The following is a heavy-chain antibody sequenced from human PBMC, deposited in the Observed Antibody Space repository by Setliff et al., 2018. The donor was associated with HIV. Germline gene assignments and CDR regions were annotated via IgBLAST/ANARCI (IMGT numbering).Heavy chain of an antibody. J-gene: IGHJ6*03. CDR2: IYTSGNT. CDR1: GGSISSHY. V-gene: IGHV4-4*08. Sequence: SETLSLTCTVSGGSISSHYWIWIRQPPGKGLEWIGYIYTSGNTNYNPYLKSPVTISVDKSKNQFSLKLSSVTAADTAVYYCARDRYTWNYGKNYMDVWGKGTTVTVSS. CDR3: ARDRYTWNYGKNYMDV. D-gene: IGHD1-7*01.